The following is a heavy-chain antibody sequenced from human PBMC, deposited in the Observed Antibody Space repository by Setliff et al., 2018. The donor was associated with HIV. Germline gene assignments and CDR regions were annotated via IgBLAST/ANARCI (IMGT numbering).Heavy chain of an antibody. Sequence: SLRLSCAASGFTFRSYGMHWVRQAPGKGLEWVAVILYDGSNKYYADSVKGRFTISRDNAKNSLYLQMNSLRAEDTAVYYCASTMVRGVIIDFDYWGQGTLVTVSS. D-gene: IGHD3-10*01. J-gene: IGHJ4*02. CDR1: GFTFRSYG. CDR3: ASTMVRGVIIDFDY. V-gene: IGHV3-30*03. CDR2: ILYDGSNK.